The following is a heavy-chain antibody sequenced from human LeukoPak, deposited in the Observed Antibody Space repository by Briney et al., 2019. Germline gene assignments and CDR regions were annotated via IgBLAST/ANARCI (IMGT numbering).Heavy chain of an antibody. CDR3: AKRPTGNNPFDY. V-gene: IGHV3-20*04. J-gene: IGHJ4*02. CDR1: GFTFDDYG. D-gene: IGHD1/OR15-1a*01. CDR2: INWNGGST. Sequence: GGSLRLSCAASGFTFDDYGMSWVRQAPGKGLEWVSGINWNGGSTGYADSVKGRFTISRDNAKNSLYLQMNSLRAEDTAIYYCAKRPTGNNPFDYWGQGALVTVSS.